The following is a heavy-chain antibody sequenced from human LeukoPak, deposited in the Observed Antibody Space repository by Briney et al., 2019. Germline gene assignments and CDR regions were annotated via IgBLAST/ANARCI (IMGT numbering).Heavy chain of an antibody. CDR1: GGSLSGYY. J-gene: IGHJ6*02. CDR3: ARGSIAGRPWYYYGMDV. Sequence: PSETLSLTCVVYGGSLSGYYCSWIRQPAGRGVDGIGGINHSGSTNYNQTLKRRVTIPVDASKNQFSLQLSSVTAADTAVYYCARGSIAGRPWYYYGMDVWGQGTTVTVSS. CDR2: INHSGST. D-gene: IGHD6-6*01. V-gene: IGHV4-34*01.